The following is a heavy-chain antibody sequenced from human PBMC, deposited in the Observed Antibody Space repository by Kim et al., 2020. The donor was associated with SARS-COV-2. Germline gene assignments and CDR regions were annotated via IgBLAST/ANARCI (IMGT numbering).Heavy chain of an antibody. CDR2: INPSGGST. V-gene: IGHV1-46*01. D-gene: IGHD3-22*01. Sequence: ASVKVSCKASGYTFTSYYMHWVRQAPGQGLEWMGIINPSGGSTSYAQKFQGRVTMTRDTSTSTVYMELSSLRSEDTAVYYCAVYDSSGHFDYWGQGTLVTVSS. CDR1: GYTFTSYY. CDR3: AVYDSSGHFDY. J-gene: IGHJ4*02.